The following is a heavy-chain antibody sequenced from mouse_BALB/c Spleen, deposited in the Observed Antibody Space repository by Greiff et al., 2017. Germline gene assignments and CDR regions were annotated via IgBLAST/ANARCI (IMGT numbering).Heavy chain of an antibody. CDR3: ASYYRYHYYAMDY. D-gene: IGHD2-14*01. CDR1: GYTFTSYT. V-gene: IGHV1-4*01. J-gene: IGHJ4*01. CDR2: INPSSGYT. Sequence: QVQLQQSGAELARPGASVKMSCKASGYTFTSYTMHWVKQRPGQGLEWIGYINPSSGYTNYNQKFKDKATLTADKSSSTAYMQLSSLTSEDSAVYYCASYYRYHYYAMDYWGQGTSVTVSS.